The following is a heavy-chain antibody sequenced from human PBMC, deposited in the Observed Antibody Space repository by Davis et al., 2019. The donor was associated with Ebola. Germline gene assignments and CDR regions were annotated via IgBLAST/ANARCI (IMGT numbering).Heavy chain of an antibody. CDR1: GYIFTSNF. D-gene: IGHD6-19*01. J-gene: IGHJ4*02. V-gene: IGHV1-46*01. CDR2: VNPSSGAT. Sequence: AASVKVSCKTSGYIFTSNFIHWVRQAPGQGLEFMGVVNPSSGATTYARSFRGRFTMTTDTSASTVYMVLTSLASEDTADYYCARGGVSVAGDSIYFDFWGQGTRVTVSP. CDR3: ARGGVSVAGDSIYFDF.